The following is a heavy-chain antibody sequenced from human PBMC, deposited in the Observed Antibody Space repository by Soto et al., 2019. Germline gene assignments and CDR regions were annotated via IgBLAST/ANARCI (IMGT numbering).Heavy chain of an antibody. J-gene: IGHJ3*01. CDR2: IYFSEST. CDR3: GIVDMITVGVITGPNDAFYR. CDR1: GASISSGDYY. Sequence: SETLSLTCNVSGASISSGDYYWSWIRQPPGKGLEWIGYIYFSESTSYNPSLKSRVTISGDKSKNQFSLRLTSVTAADTAVYYCGIVDMITVGVITGPNDAFYRWGQGKMVTVSS. V-gene: IGHV4-30-4*01. D-gene: IGHD3-16*01.